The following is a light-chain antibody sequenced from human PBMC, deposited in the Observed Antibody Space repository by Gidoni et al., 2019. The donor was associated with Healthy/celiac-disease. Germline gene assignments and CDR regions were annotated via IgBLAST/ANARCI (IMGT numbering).Light chain of an antibody. V-gene: IGKV3-11*01. J-gene: IGKJ1*01. CDR1: QSVSSY. CDR3: QQRSNWPT. Sequence: ELLFTQSPSTLSLSPGERATLSCRASQSVSSYLAWYKQKPGQAPRLLIYDASNRATGIPARLRGSGSGTDCTLTISSLEPEDFAVYYCQQRSNWPTFGQGTKVEIK. CDR2: DAS.